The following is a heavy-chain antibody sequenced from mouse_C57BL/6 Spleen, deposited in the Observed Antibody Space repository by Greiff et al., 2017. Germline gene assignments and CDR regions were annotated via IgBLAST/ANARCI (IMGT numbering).Heavy chain of an antibody. CDR1: GFTFSSYG. J-gene: IGHJ1*03. D-gene: IGHD1-1*01. CDR2: ISSGGSYT. V-gene: IGHV5-6*01. Sequence: EVQLQESGGDLVKPGGSLKLSCAASGFTFSSYGMSWVRQTPDKRLEWVATISSGGSYTYYPDSVKGRFTISRDNAKNTLYLQMSSLKSEDTAMYYCARHGYYGSHWYFDVWGTGTTVTVSS. CDR3: ARHGYYGSHWYFDV.